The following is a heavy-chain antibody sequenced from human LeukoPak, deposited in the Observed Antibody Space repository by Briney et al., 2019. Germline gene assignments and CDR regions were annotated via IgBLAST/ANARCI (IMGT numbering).Heavy chain of an antibody. V-gene: IGHV3-11*01. CDR3: ASLGGYCSSTSCDD. J-gene: IGHJ4*02. D-gene: IGHD2-2*01. Sequence: GGSLRLSCAASGFTFSDYYMSWIRQAPGKGLEWVSYISSSGSTIYYADSVKGRFTISRVNAKNSLYLQMNSLRAEDTAVYYCASLGGYCSSTSCDDWGQGTLVTVSS. CDR1: GFTFSDYY. CDR2: ISSSGSTI.